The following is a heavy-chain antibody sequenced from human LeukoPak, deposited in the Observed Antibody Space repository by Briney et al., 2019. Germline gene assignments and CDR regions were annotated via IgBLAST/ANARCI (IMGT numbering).Heavy chain of an antibody. CDR2: ISSSSSYI. Sequence: GGSLRLSCAASGFTFSSYSMNWVRQAPGKGLEWVSSISSSSSYIYYADSVKGRFTISRDNAKNSLYLQMNSLRAEDTAVYYCAKDGRLYYDSGVDHFDYWGQGTLVTVSS. CDR3: AKDGRLYYDSGVDHFDY. V-gene: IGHV3-21*01. J-gene: IGHJ4*02. D-gene: IGHD3-22*01. CDR1: GFTFSSYS.